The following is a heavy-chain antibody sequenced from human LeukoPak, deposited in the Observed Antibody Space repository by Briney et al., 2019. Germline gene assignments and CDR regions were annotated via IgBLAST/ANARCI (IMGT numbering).Heavy chain of an antibody. D-gene: IGHD4-23*01. CDR1: GGSISSGGYY. Sequence: SETLSLTCTVSGGSISSGGYYWSWIRQPPGKGLEWIAYIYHTETSYYNPSLKSRVTISVDRSKNQFSLNLTSVTAADTAVYYCAREVGGPTVVKSWGQGTLVTVSS. CDR3: AREVGGPTVVKS. CDR2: IYHTETS. V-gene: IGHV4-30-2*01. J-gene: IGHJ4*02.